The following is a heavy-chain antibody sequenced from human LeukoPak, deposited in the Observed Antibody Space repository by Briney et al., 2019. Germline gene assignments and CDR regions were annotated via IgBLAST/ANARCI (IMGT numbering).Heavy chain of an antibody. Sequence: PGGSLRLSCAASGFTFTSYSMNWVRQAPGKGLEWVSYISSASGTIYYADSVKGRFTISRDNAQNSLYLQMNSLRAEDTAVYFCARRTPGYCSGGSCYAFQHWGQGTLATVSS. V-gene: IGHV3-48*04. J-gene: IGHJ1*01. CDR1: GFTFTSYS. D-gene: IGHD2-15*01. CDR2: ISSASGTI. CDR3: ARRTPGYCSGGSCYAFQH.